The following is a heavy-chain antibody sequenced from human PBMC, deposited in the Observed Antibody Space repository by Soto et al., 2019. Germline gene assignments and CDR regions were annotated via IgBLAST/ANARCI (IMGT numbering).Heavy chain of an antibody. CDR3: ARHSCCSTPNYYYGMDV. CDR2: IIPIFGTA. CDR1: GGTFSSYA. Sequence: QVQLVQSGAEVKKPGSSVKVSCKASGGTFSSYAISWVRQAPGQGLEWMGGIIPIFGTANYAQKFQGRVRITADESTSTAYMELRRLRSEDTAVYYCARHSCCSTPNYYYGMDVWGQGTTVTVSS. J-gene: IGHJ6*02. V-gene: IGHV1-69*12. D-gene: IGHD2-15*01.